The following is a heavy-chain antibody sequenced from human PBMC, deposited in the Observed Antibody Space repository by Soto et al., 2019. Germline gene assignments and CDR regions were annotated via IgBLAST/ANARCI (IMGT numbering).Heavy chain of an antibody. CDR2: IYDSGST. CDR3: AAPPRY. CDR1: GGSISSYY. J-gene: IGHJ4*02. Sequence: SETLSLTCTVSGGSISSYYWSWIRQPPGKGLEWIGYIYDSGSTNYNPSLKSRVTISVDTSKNQFSLKLTSVTVADTAVYYCAAPPRYWGQGTLVTVSS. V-gene: IGHV4-59*01. D-gene: IGHD6-6*01.